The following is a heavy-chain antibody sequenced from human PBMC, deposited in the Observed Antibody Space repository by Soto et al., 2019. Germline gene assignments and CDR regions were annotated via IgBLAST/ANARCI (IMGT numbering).Heavy chain of an antibody. J-gene: IGHJ4*02. D-gene: IGHD5-18*01. CDR2: INNDGSST. Sequence: EVQLVESGGGLVQPGGSLRLSCAASGFTFSSYWMHWVRQAPGKGLVWVSRINNDGSSTSYVDSVKGRFTASRDNAKNTLSLQMNSLRAEDTAVYYCARDVQLQSFDYWGQGTLVTVSS. CDR1: GFTFSSYW. V-gene: IGHV3-74*01. CDR3: ARDVQLQSFDY.